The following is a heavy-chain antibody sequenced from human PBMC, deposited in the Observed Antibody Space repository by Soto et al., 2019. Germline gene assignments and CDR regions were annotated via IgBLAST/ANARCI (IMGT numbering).Heavy chain of an antibody. CDR1: GFTFSSYA. D-gene: IGHD6-6*01. CDR2: ISYDGSNK. V-gene: IGHV3-30-3*01. J-gene: IGHJ4*02. CDR3: ARPEIAAFDY. Sequence: QVQLVESGGGLVQPGRSLRLSCAASGFTFSSYAMHWVRQAPGKGLEWVAVISYDGSNKYYADSVKGRFTISRDNSKNTLYLQMNSLRAEDTAVYYCARPEIAAFDYWGQGTLVTVSS.